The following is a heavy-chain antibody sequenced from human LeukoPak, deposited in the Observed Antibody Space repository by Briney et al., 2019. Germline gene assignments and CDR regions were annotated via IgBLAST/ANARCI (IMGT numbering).Heavy chain of an antibody. CDR2: IYYSGST. J-gene: IGHJ3*02. V-gene: IGHV4-39*01. Sequence: SETLSLTCTVSGGSISSSSYYWGWIRQPPGKGLEWIGSIYYSGSTYYNPSLKSRVAISVDTSKNQFSLKLSSVTAADTAVYYCARQNSGSYSDDAFDIWGQGTMVTVSS. CDR1: GGSISSSSYY. D-gene: IGHD1-26*01. CDR3: ARQNSGSYSDDAFDI.